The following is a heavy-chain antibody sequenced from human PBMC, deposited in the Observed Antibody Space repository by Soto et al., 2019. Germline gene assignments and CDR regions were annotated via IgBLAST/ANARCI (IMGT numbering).Heavy chain of an antibody. V-gene: IGHV1-69*02. CDR3: AGVPDSHYNDIHASSYP. CDR2: IIPIIGII. Sequence: QVQLVQSGAEVKKPGSSVKVSCKASGGTFSTYTITWVRQAPGQGLEWMGRIIPIIGIINYAQKFQGRVTISADKFTRTAYMELTGLRSDDTAVYYCAGVPDSHYNDIHASSYPWRQGTLVTVSS. D-gene: IGHD4-4*01. J-gene: IGHJ5*02. CDR1: GGTFSTYT.